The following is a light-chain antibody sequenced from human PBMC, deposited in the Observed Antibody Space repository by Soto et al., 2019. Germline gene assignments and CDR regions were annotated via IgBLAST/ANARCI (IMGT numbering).Light chain of an antibody. V-gene: IGKV3-20*01. CDR3: KVFGRSLT. Sequence: EIVLTQSPGTLSVSPGERATLSCRASQTVSSTFLAWYQQKPGQSPRLLIYGTSNRATGIPDRFSGSGSGTDFTLTISRLEPEDFAVYYCKVFGRSLTFGGGSKVEIK. CDR2: GTS. J-gene: IGKJ4*01. CDR1: QTVSSTF.